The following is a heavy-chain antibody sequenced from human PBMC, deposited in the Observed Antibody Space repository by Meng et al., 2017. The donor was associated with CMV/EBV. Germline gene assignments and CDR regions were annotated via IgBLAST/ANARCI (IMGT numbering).Heavy chain of an antibody. J-gene: IGHJ4*02. CDR2: IRYDGSNK. CDR3: AKDYYDSSGLFDY. Sequence: GESLKISCAASGFTFSSYGMHWVRQAPGKGLEWVAFIRYDGSNKYYEDSVKGRFTISRDNSKNTLYLQMNSLRAEGTAVYYCAKDYYDSSGLFDYWGQGTLVTVSS. D-gene: IGHD3-22*01. CDR1: GFTFSSYG. V-gene: IGHV3-30*02.